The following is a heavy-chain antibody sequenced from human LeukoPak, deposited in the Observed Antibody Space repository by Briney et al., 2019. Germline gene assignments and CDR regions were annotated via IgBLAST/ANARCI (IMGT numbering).Heavy chain of an antibody. CDR2: ITKSGGDT. V-gene: IGHV3-23*01. J-gene: IGHJ4*02. Sequence: GSLRLSCAASGFTFSNYAMSWVRQAPGKGLEWVSTITKSGGDTYYADSVKGRFTISRDNSKNTLYLQMNSLRAEDTALYYCAKEGGSSWYYFDYWGQGTLVTVSS. D-gene: IGHD6-13*01. CDR1: GFTFSNYA. CDR3: AKEGGSSWYYFDY.